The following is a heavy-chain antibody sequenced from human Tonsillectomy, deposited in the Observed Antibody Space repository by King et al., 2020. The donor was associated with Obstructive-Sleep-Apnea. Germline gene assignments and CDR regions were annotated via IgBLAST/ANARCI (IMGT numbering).Heavy chain of an antibody. J-gene: IGHJ4*02. CDR2: ISPNSGAT. V-gene: IGHV1-2*02. CDR3: ARDMSAYDSTSPAY. CDR1: GYTFTGYY. D-gene: IGHD3-10*01. Sequence: VQLVESGAEVKKPGASVKVSCKASGYTFTGYYINWVRQAPGQGLEWMGWISPNSGATQYAQKFQDRVTMTRDTSISTAYMYLSRLRSDDTAIYYCARDMSAYDSTSPAYWGQGTLVTVSS.